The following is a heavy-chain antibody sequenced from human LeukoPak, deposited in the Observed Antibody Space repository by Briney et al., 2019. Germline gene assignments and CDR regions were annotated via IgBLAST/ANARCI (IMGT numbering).Heavy chain of an antibody. Sequence: PSESVSLTCTPSGGSISSSGYYWGWIRQSPGKGLEWIGSINYSGTTYYNPSLKSRVTISEDRSKNQFSLKLSSVTAADTAVYYCARLRDGRWLLEYWGQGTPVTVSS. J-gene: IGHJ4*02. CDR2: INYSGTT. CDR3: ARLRDGRWLLEY. D-gene: IGHD5-24*01. CDR1: GGSISSSGYY. V-gene: IGHV4-39*01.